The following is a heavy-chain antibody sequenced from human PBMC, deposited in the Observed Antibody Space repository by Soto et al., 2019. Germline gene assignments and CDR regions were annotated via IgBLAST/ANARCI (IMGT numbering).Heavy chain of an antibody. V-gene: IGHV4-39*01. CDR3: APLSVSLSGPYGIHV. J-gene: IGHJ6*02. CDR2: MFYSGLT. D-gene: IGHD2-15*01. Sequence: XTLSLNGSVSGXSFTTSYYYWAWIRQPPGKGLEWIGSMFYSGLTYYNPSIKSRGTLSVDTSKKQFSVRLNSVPAADTPVYYCAPLSVSLSGPYGIHVWGQGTTGTVSS. CDR1: GXSFTTSYYY.